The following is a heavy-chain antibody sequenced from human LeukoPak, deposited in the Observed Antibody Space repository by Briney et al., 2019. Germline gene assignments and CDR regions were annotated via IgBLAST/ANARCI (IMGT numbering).Heavy chain of an antibody. CDR1: GFTFGTYS. J-gene: IGHJ4*02. CDR2: ISTRSTYI. Sequence: GGSLRLSCAASGFTFGTYSMNWVRQAPGKGLEWVSSISTRSTYILYADSVKGRFTISRDNAKNSLYLQMNSLRAEDTAVYYCARAPYSSSWTHFDSWGQGTLVTLSS. CDR3: ARAPYSSSWTHFDS. D-gene: IGHD2-2*01. V-gene: IGHV3-21*01.